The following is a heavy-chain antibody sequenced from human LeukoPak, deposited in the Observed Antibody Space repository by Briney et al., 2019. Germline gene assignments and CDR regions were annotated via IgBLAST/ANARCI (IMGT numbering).Heavy chain of an antibody. J-gene: IGHJ4*02. V-gene: IGHV4-39*01. Sequence: SETLSLTCTVSGGSISSSTYYWGWIRQPPGKGLEWIGSIYYSGNTYYNPSLKSRVTISVDTSKNQFSLKLSSVTAAGTAVYYCARRSSSWPYYFDYWGQGTLVTVSS. CDR3: ARRSSSWPYYFDY. CDR2: IYYSGNT. D-gene: IGHD6-13*01. CDR1: GGSISSSTYY.